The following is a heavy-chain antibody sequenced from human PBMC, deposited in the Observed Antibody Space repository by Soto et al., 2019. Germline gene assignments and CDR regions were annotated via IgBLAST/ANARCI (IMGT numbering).Heavy chain of an antibody. CDR3: AREGDYAFDY. V-gene: IGHV1-18*01. J-gene: IGHJ4*02. Sequence: QVQLVQSGAEVKKPGASVKVSCKASGYTFTNYGITGVRQAPGQGLGWMGWISAYNGNTNYAQKVQGRVTMTKDTSTSTVYMELRSLRSDDTAVYYCAREGDYAFDYWGQGTLVTVSS. CDR2: ISAYNGNT. D-gene: IGHD4-17*01. CDR1: GYTFTNYG.